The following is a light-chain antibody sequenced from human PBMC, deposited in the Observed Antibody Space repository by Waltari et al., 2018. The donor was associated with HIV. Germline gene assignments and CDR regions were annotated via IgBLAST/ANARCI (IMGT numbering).Light chain of an antibody. V-gene: IGLV1-47*01. CDR3: AAWDDSLCGWV. Sequence: PGQSVAYSVYLGSPSIRRKHSYWYQQLPGTAPKLLIYRNNQRPSGVPDRFSGPKSGTSASLAISGLRSEDEADYYCAAWDDSLCGWVFGGGTKLTVL. CDR2: RNN. CDR1: SPSIRRKH. J-gene: IGLJ3*02.